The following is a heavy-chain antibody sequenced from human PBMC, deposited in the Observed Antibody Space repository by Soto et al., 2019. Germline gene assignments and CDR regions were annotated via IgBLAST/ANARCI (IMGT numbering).Heavy chain of an antibody. CDR3: AVNYYYGSGSYYYYGMDV. J-gene: IGHJ6*02. V-gene: IGHV3-30*03. CDR2: ISYDGSNK. D-gene: IGHD3-10*01. CDR1: GFTFSSYG. Sequence: GGSLRLSCAASGFTFSSYGMHWVRQAPGKGLEWVAVISYDGSNKYYADSVKGRFTISRDNSKNTLYLQMNSLRAEDTAVYYCAVNYYYGSGSYYYYGMDVWGQGTTVTVSS.